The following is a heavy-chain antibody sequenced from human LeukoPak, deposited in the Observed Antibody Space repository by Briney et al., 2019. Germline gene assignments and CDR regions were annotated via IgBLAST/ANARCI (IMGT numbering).Heavy chain of an antibody. CDR2: MCSSSRYI. V-gene: IGHV3-21*05. J-gene: IGHJ4*02. Sequence: LSLSYVASPLPFRIHRLILIPHTLRELREWVSYMCSSSRYIYYADSVKVRFTISRDNPKNSLYLQMNSLRAEDTAVYYCARSWLTGDCGYWGRGTLVTVSS. CDR1: PLPFRIHR. D-gene: IGHD7-27*01. CDR3: ARSWLTGDCGY.